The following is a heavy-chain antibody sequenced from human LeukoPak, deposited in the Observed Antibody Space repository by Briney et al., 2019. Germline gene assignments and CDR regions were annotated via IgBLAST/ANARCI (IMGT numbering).Heavy chain of an antibody. D-gene: IGHD2-15*01. J-gene: IGHJ3*02. CDR1: GGSISSYY. CDR2: IYYSGTT. V-gene: IGHV4-59*12. Sequence: SETLSLTCTVSGGSISSYYWSWIRQPPGKGLEWIGYIYYSGTTYYNPSLKSRVTISVDTSKNQFSLRLSSVTAADTAVYYCARAGCSGGSCYRSRGAFDIWGQGTMVSVSS. CDR3: ARAGCSGGSCYRSRGAFDI.